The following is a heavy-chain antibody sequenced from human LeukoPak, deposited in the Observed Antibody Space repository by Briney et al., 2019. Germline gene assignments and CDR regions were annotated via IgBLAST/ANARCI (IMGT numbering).Heavy chain of an antibody. CDR2: IYFSGST. J-gene: IGHJ6*02. Sequence: SETLSLTCTVSGGSIRSSSHYWVWIRQPPGKGLEWIGSIYFSGSTYYNPSLKGRVTISVDTSKSQFFLKLTSVTAADTAVYYCARLYYYYGMDVWGQGTTVTVSS. CDR1: GGSIRSSSHY. V-gene: IGHV4-39*01. CDR3: ARLYYYYGMDV.